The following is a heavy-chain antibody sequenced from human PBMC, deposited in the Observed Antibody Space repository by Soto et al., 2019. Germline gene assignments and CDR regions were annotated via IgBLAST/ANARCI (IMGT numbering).Heavy chain of an antibody. D-gene: IGHD2-15*01. V-gene: IGHV4-59*01. J-gene: IGHJ4*02. CDR3: AIDRPLGYDGFARALDY. CDR2: IYYSGST. Sequence: SETLSLTCTVSGGSISSYYWSWIRQPPGKGLEWIGYIYYSGSTNYNPSLKSRVTISVDTSKNQFSLKLSSVTAADTAVYYCAIDRPLGYDGFARALDYWGQGTLVTVSS. CDR1: GGSISSYY.